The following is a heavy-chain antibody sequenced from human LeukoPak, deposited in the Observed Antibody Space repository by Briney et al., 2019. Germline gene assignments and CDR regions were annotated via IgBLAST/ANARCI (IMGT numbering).Heavy chain of an antibody. D-gene: IGHD3-16*02. CDR1: GGSINSGGHY. J-gene: IGHJ4*02. Sequence: SETLSLTCTLSGGSINSGGHYWSWIRQHPGKGLEWIGYIYHTGTTYYNPSLKSRLTISLGTSKNQFSLMLSSVTAADTAVYYCARASRLGELSLGYWGQGTLVTVSS. CDR2: IYHTGTT. V-gene: IGHV4-31*03. CDR3: ARASRLGELSLGY.